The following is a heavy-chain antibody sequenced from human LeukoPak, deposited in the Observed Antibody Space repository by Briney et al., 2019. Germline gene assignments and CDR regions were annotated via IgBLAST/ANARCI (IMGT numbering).Heavy chain of an antibody. CDR3: ARDARYSSGWYDLDY. CDR1: GYTFTSYG. D-gene: IGHD6-19*01. J-gene: IGHJ4*02. CDR2: ISAYNGNT. Sequence: ASVKVSCKASGYTFTSYGISWVRQAPGQGLEWIGWISAYNGNTNYAQKLQGRVTMTTDTSTSTAYMELRSLRSDDTAVYYCARDARYSSGWYDLDYWGQGTLVTVSS. V-gene: IGHV1-18*01.